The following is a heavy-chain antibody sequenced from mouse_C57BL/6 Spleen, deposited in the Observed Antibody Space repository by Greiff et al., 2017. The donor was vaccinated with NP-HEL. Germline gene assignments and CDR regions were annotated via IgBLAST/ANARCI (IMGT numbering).Heavy chain of an antibody. D-gene: IGHD1-1*01. Sequence: EVQLVESGGGLVKPGGSLKLSCAASGFTFSSYAMSWVRQTPEKRLEWVATISDGGSYTYYPDNVKGRFTISRDNAKNNRYLQMSHLKSEDTAMYYCARDRGIYGAMEYWGQGTSVTVSS. V-gene: IGHV5-4*01. CDR1: GFTFSSYA. J-gene: IGHJ4*01. CDR2: ISDGGSYT. CDR3: ARDRGIYGAMEY.